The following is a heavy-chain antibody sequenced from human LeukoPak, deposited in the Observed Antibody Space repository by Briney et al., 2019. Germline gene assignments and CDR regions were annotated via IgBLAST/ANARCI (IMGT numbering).Heavy chain of an antibody. CDR3: ARLPGDIDGD. Sequence: PSETLSLTCTVSGGALSSRRYYWGWIRQPPGKGLEWIGSIYYRGSTYYNPSLKSRVTISVDTSKNQFSLKLSSVTAADTAVYYCARLPGDIDGDWGQGTLVTVSS. D-gene: IGHD3-10*01. CDR1: GGALSSRRYY. V-gene: IGHV4-39*01. CDR2: IYYRGST. J-gene: IGHJ4*02.